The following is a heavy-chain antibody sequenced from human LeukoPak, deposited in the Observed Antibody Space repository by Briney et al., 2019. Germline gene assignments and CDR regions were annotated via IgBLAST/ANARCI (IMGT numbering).Heavy chain of an antibody. CDR3: ARDRAHGVPAAY. Sequence: ASVKVSCKASGYTFTGYYMHWVRQAPGQGLEWMGWINPNSGGTNYAQKFQGRVTMTRDTSISTAYMELSRLGSDDTAVYYCARDRAHGVPAAYWGQGTLVTVSS. D-gene: IGHD3-10*01. CDR2: INPNSGGT. J-gene: IGHJ4*02. V-gene: IGHV1-2*02. CDR1: GYTFTGYY.